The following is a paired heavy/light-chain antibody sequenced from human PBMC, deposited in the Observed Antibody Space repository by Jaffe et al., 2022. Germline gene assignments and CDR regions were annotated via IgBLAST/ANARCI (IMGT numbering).Light chain of an antibody. J-gene: IGKJ5*01. CDR2: GAS. Sequence: EIVLTQSPGTLSLSPGERATLSCRASQSVSSNYLAWYQQKPGQAPRLLIYGASSRATGIPDRFSGSGSGTDFTLTISRLEPEDFAVYYCQQYGSSPPITFGQGTRLDIK. V-gene: IGKV3-20*01. CDR3: QQYGSSPPIT. CDR1: QSVSSNY.
Heavy chain of an antibody. J-gene: IGHJ2*01. D-gene: IGHD2-8*02. Sequence: EVQLLESGGGLVQPGGSLRLSCAASGFTFSNYAMSWVRQGPGKGLEWVSSSGSGGSTYYADSVKGRVTISRDNSKNTLFLQMNSLRAEDTAVYFCAKDFLGYCTRGICYDRSYWYFDLWGRGTLVTVSS. CDR1: GFTFSNYA. CDR2: SSGSGGST. V-gene: IGHV3-23*01. CDR3: AKDFLGYCTRGICYDRSYWYFDL.